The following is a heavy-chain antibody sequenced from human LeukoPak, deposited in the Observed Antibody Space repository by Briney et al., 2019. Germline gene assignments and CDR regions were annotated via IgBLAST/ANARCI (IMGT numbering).Heavy chain of an antibody. D-gene: IGHD3-10*01. CDR2: ITKSSNTI. Sequence: GGSLRLSCAASGFTFSSYEMSWVRQAPGKGLEWVSYITKSSNTIYYADSVKGRFTISRDNAQNSLYQQMNSLRAEDTAVYYCARGLWFGEDFGMDVWGQGTTVTVSS. V-gene: IGHV3-48*03. J-gene: IGHJ6*02. CDR3: ARGLWFGEDFGMDV. CDR1: GFTFSSYE.